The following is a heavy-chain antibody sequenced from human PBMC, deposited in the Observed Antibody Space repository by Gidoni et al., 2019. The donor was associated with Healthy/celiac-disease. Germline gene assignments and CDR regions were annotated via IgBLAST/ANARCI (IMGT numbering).Heavy chain of an antibody. D-gene: IGHD6-25*01. CDR3: ASDSGFAAYYYYGMDV. CDR1: GFTFSSSG. J-gene: IGHJ6*02. CDR2: IWYYGSRT. Sequence: QVQLVESGGGVGQPGSSLRLSCAAAGFTFSSSGMHWVLQAPGNGLEWVAVIWYYGSRTYYAESVKGRFTISIDNSTNMLYLHMNSLSASVTSVYYCASDSGFAAYYYYGMDVWVQGTTVTVSS. V-gene: IGHV3-33*01.